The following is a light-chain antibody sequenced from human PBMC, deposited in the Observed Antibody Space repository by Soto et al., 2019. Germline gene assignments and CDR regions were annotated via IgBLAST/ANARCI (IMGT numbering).Light chain of an antibody. Sequence: QLVLTQSPSASASLGASVKLTCTLSSGHSNYAIAWHQQQSEKGPRYLMKLNSDGSHSKGDGIPDRFSGSSSGAERYLTISSLQSDEDADYYCQTWGSGIVVFGGGTKLTVL. V-gene: IGLV4-69*01. CDR3: QTWGSGIVV. J-gene: IGLJ2*01. CDR2: LNSDGSH. CDR1: SGHSNYA.